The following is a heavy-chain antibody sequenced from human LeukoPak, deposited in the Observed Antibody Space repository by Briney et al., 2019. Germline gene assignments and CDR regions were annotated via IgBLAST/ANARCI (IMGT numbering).Heavy chain of an antibody. CDR1: GYTFTSYN. CDR2: INPSGGDT. J-gene: IGHJ3*02. V-gene: IGHV1-46*01. CDR3: AREKIHVFDI. Sequence: ASVKVSCKASGYTFTSYNMQWVRQAPGQGLEWMGIINPSGGDTGYAQKLQGRVTMTRDTSTSTVYMELSSLRSGDTAVYYCAREKIHVFDIWGQGTMVTVSS.